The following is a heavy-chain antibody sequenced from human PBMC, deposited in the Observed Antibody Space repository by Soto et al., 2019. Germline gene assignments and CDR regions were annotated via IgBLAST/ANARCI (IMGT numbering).Heavy chain of an antibody. V-gene: IGHV3-74*01. J-gene: IGHJ5*02. CDR3: AGDPVPES. Sequence: EVQLVESGGGLVQPGGSLRLSCAASGFTFSRYWMHWVRQASGQGLVWVSLIQSDGSTSYADSVKGRFTISSDNSKNTLYLQMNSRRVEDTAVYYCAGDPVPESWGQGTLVTVSS. CDR2: IQSDGST. CDR1: GFTFSRYW.